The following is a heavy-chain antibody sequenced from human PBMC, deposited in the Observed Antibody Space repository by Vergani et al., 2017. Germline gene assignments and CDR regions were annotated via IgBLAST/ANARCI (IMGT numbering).Heavy chain of an antibody. Sequence: QVQLVESGGGVVQPGRSLRLSCAASGFTFSSYGMHWVRQAPGKGLEWVAVISYDGSNKYHADSVKGRFTISRDNSKNTLYLQMNSLRAEDTAVYYCARDESGSYYAFDIWGQGTMVTVSS. V-gene: IGHV3-30*03. J-gene: IGHJ3*02. CDR2: ISYDGSNK. D-gene: IGHD1-26*01. CDR1: GFTFSSYG. CDR3: ARDESGSYYAFDI.